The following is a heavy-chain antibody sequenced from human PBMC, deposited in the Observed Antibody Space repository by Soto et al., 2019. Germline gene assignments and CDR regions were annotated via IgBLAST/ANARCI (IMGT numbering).Heavy chain of an antibody. CDR2: IWYDGSNK. V-gene: IGHV3-33*08. CDR3: ARSSIAARNWFDP. D-gene: IGHD6-6*01. Sequence: GGSLRLSCAASGFTFSSYGMHWVRQAPGKGLEWVAVIWYDGSNKYYADSVKGRFTISRDNSKNTLYLQMNSLRAEDTAVYYCARSSIAARNWFDPWGQGTLVTVSS. J-gene: IGHJ5*02. CDR1: GFTFSSYG.